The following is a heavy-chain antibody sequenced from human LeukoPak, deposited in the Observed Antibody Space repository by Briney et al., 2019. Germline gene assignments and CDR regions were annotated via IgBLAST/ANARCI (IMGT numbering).Heavy chain of an antibody. CDR3: ARVGTRPRYSYDSSGYTDAFDI. Sequence: SETLSLTCTVSGGSISSYYWSWIRQPAGKGLEWIGRIYTSGSTNYNPSLKSRVTMSVDTSKNQFSLKLSSVTAADTAVYYCARVGTRPRYSYDSSGYTDAFDIWGQGTMVAVSS. CDR1: GGSISSYY. CDR2: IYTSGST. V-gene: IGHV4-4*07. D-gene: IGHD3-22*01. J-gene: IGHJ3*02.